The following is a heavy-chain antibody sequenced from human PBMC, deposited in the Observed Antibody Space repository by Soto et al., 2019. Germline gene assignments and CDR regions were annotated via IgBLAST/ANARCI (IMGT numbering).Heavy chain of an antibody. CDR1: GFTFTNHA. J-gene: IGHJ4*02. V-gene: IGHV3-23*01. Sequence: RLSCAASGFTFTNHAMTWVRQAPGKGLESVSVISASGDNTYDADSVKGRFTISRDNSDNTLYLQMNSLRVEDTAVYFCAKTFGIAVAGALEHWGQGTLATVSS. CDR2: ISASGDNT. D-gene: IGHD6-19*01. CDR3: AKTFGIAVAGALEH.